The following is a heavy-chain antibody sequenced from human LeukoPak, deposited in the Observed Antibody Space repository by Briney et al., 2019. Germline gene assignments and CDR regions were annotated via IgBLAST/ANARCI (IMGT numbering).Heavy chain of an antibody. CDR1: RDRVSSNSAA. Sequence: SQTRSLTFASARDRVSSNSAAWNWIRQSPSRGLVWVGRTYSDGKWNNDEALSVKSRITINPDTTKNQFSLQLNSVTPEDTAVYYCARYGSGTSSYYYSYYGMVVWGQGTTVTVSS. CDR2: TYSDGKWNN. V-gene: IGHV6-1*01. D-gene: IGHD3-10*01. J-gene: IGHJ6*02. CDR3: ARYGSGTSSYYYSYYGMVV.